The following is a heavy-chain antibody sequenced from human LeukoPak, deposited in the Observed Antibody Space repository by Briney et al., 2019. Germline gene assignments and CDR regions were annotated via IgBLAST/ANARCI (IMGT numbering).Heavy chain of an antibody. CDR1: GGSISSGGYS. V-gene: IGHV4-30-2*01. CDR3: ARATYYYDSSGYYYTGLANTFDY. J-gene: IGHJ4*02. Sequence: SETLSLTCAVSGGSISSGGYSWGWIRQPPGKGLEWIGYIYHSGSTYYNPSLKSRVTISVDRSKNQFSLKLSSVTAADTAVYYCARATYYYDSSGYYYTGLANTFDYWGQGTLVTVSS. D-gene: IGHD3-22*01. CDR2: IYHSGST.